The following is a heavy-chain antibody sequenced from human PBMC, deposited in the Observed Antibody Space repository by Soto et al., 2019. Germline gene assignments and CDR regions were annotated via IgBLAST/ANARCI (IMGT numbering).Heavy chain of an antibody. V-gene: IGHV3-30*18. Sequence: QVQLVESGGTVIQPGRSLRLSCAASGFTFSNYGMHWVRQAPGTGLEWVAVISHDENIKASTDSVKGRFSISRDNSKNTLYLQMNSLKPEDTAVYYCAKLSGSAWHHYYYGMDVWGQGTTVTVSS. CDR1: GFTFSNYG. D-gene: IGHD6-19*01. J-gene: IGHJ6*02. CDR3: AKLSGSAWHHYYYGMDV. CDR2: ISHDENIK.